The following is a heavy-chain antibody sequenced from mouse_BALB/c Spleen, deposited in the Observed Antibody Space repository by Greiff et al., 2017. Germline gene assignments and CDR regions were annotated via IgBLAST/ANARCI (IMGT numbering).Heavy chain of an antibody. Sequence: VKLVESGPGLVAPSQSLSITCTVSGFSLTSYGVHWVRQPPGKGLEWLGVIWAGGSTNYNSALMSRLSISKDNSKSQVFLKMNSLQTDDTAMYYCARGDSLDYYAMDYWGQGTSVTVSS. J-gene: IGHJ4*01. CDR3: ARGDSLDYYAMDY. D-gene: IGHD2-4*01. CDR2: IWAGGST. V-gene: IGHV2-9*02. CDR1: GFSLTSYG.